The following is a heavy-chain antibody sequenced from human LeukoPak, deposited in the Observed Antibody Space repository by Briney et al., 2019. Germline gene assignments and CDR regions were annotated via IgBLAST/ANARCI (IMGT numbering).Heavy chain of an antibody. D-gene: IGHD4-17*01. CDR1: GFMFNKYW. CDR3: SKDPNGDYVGAFDM. V-gene: IGHV3-23*01. CDR2: ITGSGRGT. Sequence: GGSLRLSCEVSGFMFNKYWMSWVRQAPGKGLEWVSSITGSGRGTYYADSVKGRFSVSRDNSQNTVFLHMNSLRADDTALYYCSKDPNGDYVGAFDMWGPGTMVTVSS. J-gene: IGHJ3*02.